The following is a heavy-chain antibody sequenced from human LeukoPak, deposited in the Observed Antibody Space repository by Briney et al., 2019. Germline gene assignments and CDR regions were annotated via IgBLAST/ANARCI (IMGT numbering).Heavy chain of an antibody. Sequence: SETLSLTCTVSGGSISNYYWSWIRQPAGKGLEWIGRIYSSGSTNYNPSLRSRVTVSVDTSKNQFSLKLSSVTAADTAVYYCARVSSGWYVGYWGQGTLVTVSS. J-gene: IGHJ4*02. V-gene: IGHV4-4*07. CDR2: IYSSGST. CDR3: ARVSSGWYVGY. D-gene: IGHD6-19*01. CDR1: GGSISNYY.